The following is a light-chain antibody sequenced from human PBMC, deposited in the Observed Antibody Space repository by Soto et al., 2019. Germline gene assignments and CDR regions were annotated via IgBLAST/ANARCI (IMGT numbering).Light chain of an antibody. CDR2: EVS. CDR1: TSDVGVYNY. Sequence: QSALTQPASVSGSPGQSITISCTGTTSDVGVYNYVSWYQQHPDKAPKLMIYEVSNRPSGVSNRFSGSKSGNTASLTISGLQAEDEADYYCAAWGDSLVFGGGTKLTVL. J-gene: IGLJ2*01. V-gene: IGLV2-14*01. CDR3: AAWGDSLV.